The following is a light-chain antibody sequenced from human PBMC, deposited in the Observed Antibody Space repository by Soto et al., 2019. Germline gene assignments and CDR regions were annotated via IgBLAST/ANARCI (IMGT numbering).Light chain of an antibody. V-gene: IGLV2-18*02. CDR1: RSDFATRNS. Sequence: QSALTQPPSVSGSPGQSVTISCTGSRSDFATRNSVSWYQQAPGTAPKLIIFEVNNRPSGVPDRFSESKSGNTASLTISGLQPEDGADYYCSSYISAITSHVFGTGTKLTVL. J-gene: IGLJ1*01. CDR2: EVN. CDR3: SSYISAITSHV.